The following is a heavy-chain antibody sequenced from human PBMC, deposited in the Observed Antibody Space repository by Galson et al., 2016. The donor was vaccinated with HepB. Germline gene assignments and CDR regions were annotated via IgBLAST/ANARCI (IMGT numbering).Heavy chain of an antibody. Sequence: SETLSLTCSVSGFSISSGYHWGWIRQPPGRGLEWIGSIFHSGTTYYNPSLKSRVTISVDTSKNQFSLKLSSVTAADTAVYDCARGDNPDYGDYASAYYYMDVWGKGTTVTVSS. CDR3: ARGDNPDYGDYASAYYYMDV. D-gene: IGHD4-17*01. J-gene: IGHJ6*03. CDR2: IFHSGTT. CDR1: GFSISSGYH. V-gene: IGHV4-38-2*02.